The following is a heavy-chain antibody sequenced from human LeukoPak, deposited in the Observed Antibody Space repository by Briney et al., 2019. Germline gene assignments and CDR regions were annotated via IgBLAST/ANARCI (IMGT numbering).Heavy chain of an antibody. D-gene: IGHD6-13*01. J-gene: IGHJ6*02. V-gene: IGHV1-69*04. CDR2: IIPSLGIA. CDR3: ARDGYRSRWYAGGYYYYGMDV. Sequence: SVKVSCKASGGTFTSYAITWVRQSPGQGLEWMRRIIPSLGIANYAQKFQVRVTITTYKSTITAYMELSSLRYEETALYYCARDGYRSRWYAGGYYYYGMDVWGQGTTVTVSS. CDR1: GGTFTSYA.